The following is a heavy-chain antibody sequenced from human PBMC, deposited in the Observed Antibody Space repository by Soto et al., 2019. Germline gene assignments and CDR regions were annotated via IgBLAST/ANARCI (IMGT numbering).Heavy chain of an antibody. CDR3: AATGYTYGYHFDH. D-gene: IGHD5-18*01. Sequence: GESLKISCKASGYTFTSYWITWVRQMPGRGLEWMGRIDPSDSSTNYSPSFQGHVTISTDKSITTAHLQWSSLKVSDTAMCYCAATGYTYGYHFDHWGQGTQVTVSS. V-gene: IGHV5-10-1*01. J-gene: IGHJ4*02. CDR2: IDPSDSST. CDR1: GYTFTSYW.